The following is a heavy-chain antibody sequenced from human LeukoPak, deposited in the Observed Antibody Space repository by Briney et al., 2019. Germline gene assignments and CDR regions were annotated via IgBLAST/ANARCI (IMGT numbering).Heavy chain of an antibody. J-gene: IGHJ5*02. V-gene: IGHV1-3*01. CDR1: GYTFTSYA. CDR3: ARSSAPRYCSSTSCYPPSWFDP. CDR2: INAGNGNT. D-gene: IGHD2-2*01. Sequence: ASVKVSRKASGYTFTSYAMHWVRQAPGQRLEWMGWINAGNGNTKYSQKFQGRVTITRDTSASTAYMELSSLRSEDTAVYYCARSSAPRYCSSTSCYPPSWFDPWGQGTLVTVSS.